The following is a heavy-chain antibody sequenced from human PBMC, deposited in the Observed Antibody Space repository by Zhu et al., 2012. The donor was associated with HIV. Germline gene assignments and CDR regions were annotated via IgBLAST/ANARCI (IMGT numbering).Heavy chain of an antibody. V-gene: IGHV4-34*01. CDR3: ARARDGGSYGLDCSDP. CDR2: INHSGST. D-gene: IGHD1-26*01. CDR1: GGSFSGYF. Sequence: QVQLQQWGAGLLKPSETLSLTCAVYGGSFSGYFWSWIRQPQERGVEWIGQINHSGSTNYNPSLKSRVTISVDTSKKQFSLNLSSVSAADTAVYYCARARDGGSYGLDCSDPWGQGTXVTVSS. J-gene: IGHJ5*02.